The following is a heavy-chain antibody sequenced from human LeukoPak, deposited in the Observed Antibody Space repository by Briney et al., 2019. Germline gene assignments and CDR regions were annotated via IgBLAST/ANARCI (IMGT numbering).Heavy chain of an antibody. Sequence: ETLSLTCTVSGGYISSYYWSWIRQPPGKGLEWIGYIFNSGSTNYDPSLKSRVTISVDTSKNQFSLKLSSVTAADTAVYFCALGDCSSTSCYVFDYWGQGTLVTVSS. CDR3: ALGDCSSTSCYVFDY. CDR1: GGYISSYY. V-gene: IGHV4-59*01. CDR2: IFNSGST. D-gene: IGHD2-2*01. J-gene: IGHJ4*02.